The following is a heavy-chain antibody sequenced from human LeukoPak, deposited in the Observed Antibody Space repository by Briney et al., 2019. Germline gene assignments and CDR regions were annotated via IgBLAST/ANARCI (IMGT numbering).Heavy chain of an antibody. CDR3: ARGEMATIPYYYYMDV. V-gene: IGHV4-59*11. Sequence: SSETLSLTCTVSGGSISSHYWSWIRQPPGKGLEWIGYIYYSGSTNYNPSLKSPVTISVDTSKNQFSLKLSSVTAADTAVYYCARGEMATIPYYYYMDVWGKGTTVTVSS. CDR1: GGSISSHY. CDR2: IYYSGST. J-gene: IGHJ6*03. D-gene: IGHD5-24*01.